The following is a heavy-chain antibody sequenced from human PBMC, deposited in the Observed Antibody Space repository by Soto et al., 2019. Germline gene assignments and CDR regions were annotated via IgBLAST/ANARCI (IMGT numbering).Heavy chain of an antibody. CDR1: GGSISSGGYY. V-gene: IGHV4-61*08. CDR3: ARDRYSYGYEADAFDI. Sequence: SETLSLTCTVSGGSISSGGYYWSWIRQHPGKGLEWIGYIYYSGSTNYNPSLKSRVTISVDTSKNQFSLKLSSVTAADTAVYYCARDRYSYGYEADAFDIWGQGTMVTVSS. D-gene: IGHD5-18*01. J-gene: IGHJ3*02. CDR2: IYYSGST.